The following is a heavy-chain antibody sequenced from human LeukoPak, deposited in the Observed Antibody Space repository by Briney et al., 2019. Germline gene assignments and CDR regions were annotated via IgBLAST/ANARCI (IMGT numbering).Heavy chain of an antibody. V-gene: IGHV3-21*01. D-gene: IGHD5-18*01. CDR1: GFTFSSYS. CDR3: ARERVGYSYGATCFDY. J-gene: IGHJ4*02. CDR2: ISSSSSYI. Sequence: GGSLRLSCAASGFTFSSYSMKWVRQAPGKGLEWVSSISSSSSYIYYADSVKGRFTISRDNAKNSLYLQMNSLRAEDTAVYYCARERVGYSYGATCFDYWGQGTLVTVSS.